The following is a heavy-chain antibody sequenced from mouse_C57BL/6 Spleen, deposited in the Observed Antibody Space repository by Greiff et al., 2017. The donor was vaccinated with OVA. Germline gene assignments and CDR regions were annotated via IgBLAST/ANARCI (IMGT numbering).Heavy chain of an antibody. D-gene: IGHD2-4*01. CDR2: LWWDDDK. CDR1: GFSLSTFGMG. Sequence: QVTLKVCGPGILQPSQTLSLTCSFSGFSLSTFGMGVGWIRQPSGKGLEWLAHLWWDDDKYYNPALKSRLTISKDTSKNPVFLKSANVDTADTATYYCARIGDYDYYMFAYWGQGTLVTVSA. J-gene: IGHJ3*01. V-gene: IGHV8-8*01. CDR3: ARIGDYDYYMFAY.